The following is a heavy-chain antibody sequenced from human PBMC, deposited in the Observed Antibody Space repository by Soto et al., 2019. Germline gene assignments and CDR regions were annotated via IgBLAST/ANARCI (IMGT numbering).Heavy chain of an antibody. CDR1: GGTFSSYA. V-gene: IGHV1-69*13. CDR3: ARDNRWTSTGTPVRGNWFDP. CDR2: IIPIFGTA. J-gene: IGHJ5*02. D-gene: IGHD1-1*01. Sequence: GASVKVSCKASGGTFSSYAISWVRLAPGQGLEWMGGIIPIFGTANYAQKFQGRVTITADESTSTAYMELSSLRSEDTAVYYCARDNRWTSTGTPVRGNWFDPWGQGTLVTVSS.